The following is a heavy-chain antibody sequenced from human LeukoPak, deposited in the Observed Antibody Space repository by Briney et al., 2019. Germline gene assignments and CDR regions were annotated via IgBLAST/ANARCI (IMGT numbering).Heavy chain of an antibody. V-gene: IGHV3-23*01. CDR3: ARASWVSAADAVS. D-gene: IGHD3-10*01. Sequence: GGSLRLSCAASGLSFRSFAMSWVRQAPARGLEWVSSMKGSGESFYADSPRGRFTLSRDESKNTVYLQLSNLRVEDTAVYYCARASWVSAADAVSWGQGTLVTVSS. CDR1: GLSFRSFA. CDR2: MKGSGES. J-gene: IGHJ4*02.